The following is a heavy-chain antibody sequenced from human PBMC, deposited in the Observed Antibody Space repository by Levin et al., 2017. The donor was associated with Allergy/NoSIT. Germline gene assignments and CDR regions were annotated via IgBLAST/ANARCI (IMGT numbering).Heavy chain of an antibody. Sequence: GESLKISCAASGFTFSSYAMHWVRQAPGKGLEWVAVISYDGSNKYYADSVKGRFTISRDNSKNTLYLQMNSLRAEDTAVYYCARGPPDYGDYESYFDYWGQGTLVTVSS. V-gene: IGHV3-30-3*01. J-gene: IGHJ4*02. D-gene: IGHD4-17*01. CDR1: GFTFSSYA. CDR3: ARGPPDYGDYESYFDY. CDR2: ISYDGSNK.